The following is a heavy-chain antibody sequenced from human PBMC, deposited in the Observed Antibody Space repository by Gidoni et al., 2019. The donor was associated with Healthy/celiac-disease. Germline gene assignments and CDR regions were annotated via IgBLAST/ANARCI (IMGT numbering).Heavy chain of an antibody. V-gene: IGHV1-18*01. CDR2: ISAYNGNT. CDR1: GYTFTSHG. J-gene: IGHJ6*01. Sequence: QVQLVQSGPEVKKPGASVKVSCKASGYTFTSHGLRWVRQAPGQGLEWMGWISAYNGNTNYAQKLQGRVTMTTDTSTSTAYMELRSLRSDDTAVYYCARDGGVITGTTLDYYYYGMDVWGQGTTVTVSS. D-gene: IGHD1-7*01. CDR3: ARDGGVITGTTLDYYYYGMDV.